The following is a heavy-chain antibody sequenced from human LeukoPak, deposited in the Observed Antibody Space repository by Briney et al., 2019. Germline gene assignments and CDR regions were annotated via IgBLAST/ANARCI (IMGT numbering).Heavy chain of an antibody. CDR1: GYTLTELS. J-gene: IGHJ4*02. D-gene: IGHD3-22*01. Sequence: ASVKVSCKVSGYTLTELSMHWVRQAPGKGLEWMGGFDPEDGETIYAQKFQGRVTMTEDTSTDTAYMELSSLRSGDTAVYYSATDLHYYDSSGYPYRDYWGQGTLVTVSS. V-gene: IGHV1-24*01. CDR3: ATDLHYYDSSGYPYRDY. CDR2: FDPEDGET.